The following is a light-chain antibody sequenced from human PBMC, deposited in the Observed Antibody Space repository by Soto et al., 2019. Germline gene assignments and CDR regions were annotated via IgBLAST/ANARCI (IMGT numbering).Light chain of an antibody. CDR3: QEYGNSSST. V-gene: IGKV3-20*01. CDR1: QSVSGSR. CDR2: GAF. J-gene: IGKJ1*01. Sequence: EVVMTQCPATLSVSPGERATLSCRASQSVSGSRLAWYHQKPGQAPRLLIYGAFNRVTGIPVRFSGSGSGTAFTLTIRRLEPEDFAVYYCQEYGNSSSTIGQGTKVDIK.